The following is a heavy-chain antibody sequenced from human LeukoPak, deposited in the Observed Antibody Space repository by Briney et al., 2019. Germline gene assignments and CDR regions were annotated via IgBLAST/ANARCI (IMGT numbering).Heavy chain of an antibody. CDR1: GFSFSVFW. CDR2: IKTDGSIT. V-gene: IGHV3-74*01. D-gene: IGHD2-21*01. Sequence: GGSLRLSCAASGFSFSVFWMHWVRQVPGKGPVWVSRIKTDGSITDYADSVKGRFTISRDNAKNTLYLQMNSLRAEDTAVYYCARDASILWWSTSYYFDYWGQGTLVTVSS. CDR3: ARDASILWWSTSYYFDY. J-gene: IGHJ4*02.